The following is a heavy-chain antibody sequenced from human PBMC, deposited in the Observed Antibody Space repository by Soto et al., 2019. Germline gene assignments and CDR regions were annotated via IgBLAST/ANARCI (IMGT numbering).Heavy chain of an antibody. J-gene: IGHJ6*02. Sequence: PSETLSLTCTVSGGSISSSSYYWGWIRQPPGKGLEWVGSIYYSGSTYYNPSLKSRVTISVDTSKNQFSLKLSSVTAAGTAVDYCACIFSGGYGYGFYYYGMDVWGQGTTVTVSS. D-gene: IGHD5-18*01. V-gene: IGHV4-39*01. CDR2: IYYSGST. CDR3: ACIFSGGYGYGFYYYGMDV. CDR1: GGSISSSSYY.